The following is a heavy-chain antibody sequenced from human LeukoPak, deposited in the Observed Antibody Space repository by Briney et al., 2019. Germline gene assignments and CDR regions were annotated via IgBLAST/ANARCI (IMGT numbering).Heavy chain of an antibody. CDR1: GGSISSSNW. Sequence: PSETLSLTCAVSGGSISSSNWWSWVRQPPGKGLEWIGEIYHSGSTNYNPSLKRRVTISVDKSKNQFSLKLSSVTAADTAVYYCARAGAAAGLDYWGQGTLVTVSS. D-gene: IGHD6-13*01. V-gene: IGHV4-4*02. J-gene: IGHJ4*02. CDR3: ARAGAAAGLDY. CDR2: IYHSGST.